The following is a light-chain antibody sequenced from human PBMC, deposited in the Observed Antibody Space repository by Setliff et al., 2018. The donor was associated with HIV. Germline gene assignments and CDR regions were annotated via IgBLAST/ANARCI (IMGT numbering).Light chain of an antibody. CDR3: SSYAGSKNV. CDR2: EVN. CDR1: SSDVGGLNY. Sequence: QSVLTQPPSASGSPGQSVTISCTGTSSDVGGLNYVSWYQQHPGKAPKLMIYEVNKRPSGVPDRFSGSKSGNTASLTVSGLQAEDEAEYYCSSYAGSKNVFGTGTKVTVL. V-gene: IGLV2-8*01. J-gene: IGLJ1*01.